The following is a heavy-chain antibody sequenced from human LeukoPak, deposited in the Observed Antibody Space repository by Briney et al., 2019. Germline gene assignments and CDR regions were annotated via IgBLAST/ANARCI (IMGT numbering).Heavy chain of an antibody. CDR2: INQDGSVK. V-gene: IGHV3-7*01. D-gene: IGHD6-13*01. J-gene: IGHJ4*02. Sequence: GGSLRLSCAASRFTFSNYWMSWVRQAPGKGLEWVANINQDGSVKYYVDSLKGRFTISRDNAKISLYLQVNSLRVEDTAVYFCARVGYSSSSMDYWGQGTLVTVSS. CDR3: ARVGYSSSSMDY. CDR1: RFTFSNYW.